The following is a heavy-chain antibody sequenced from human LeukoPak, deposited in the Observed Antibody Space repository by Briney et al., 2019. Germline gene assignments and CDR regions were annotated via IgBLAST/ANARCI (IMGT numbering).Heavy chain of an antibody. Sequence: GESLQISCKGSGYRFTSYWIGWVRQMPGKGLEWMGIIYPGDSDTRYSPSFQGQVTISADKSISTAYLQWSSLKASDTAMYYCARTMGIAAAGANLDYWGQGTLVTVSS. J-gene: IGHJ4*02. V-gene: IGHV5-51*01. D-gene: IGHD6-13*01. CDR2: IYPGDSDT. CDR3: ARTMGIAAAGANLDY. CDR1: GYRFTSYW.